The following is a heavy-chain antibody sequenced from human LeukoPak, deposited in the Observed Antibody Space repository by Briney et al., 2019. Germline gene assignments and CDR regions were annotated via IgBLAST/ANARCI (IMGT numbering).Heavy chain of an antibody. J-gene: IGHJ4*02. V-gene: IGHV1-46*01. Sequence: GASVKVSCKASGYNFIRYYMHWLRQAPGQGLEWMGLINPSGGSTTYAQKFQGRVTMTSDTSTTTVYMELSGLRYEDTAVYYCAREWALSGTGSIGCPYWGQGTLVTVSS. CDR3: AREWALSGTGSIGCPY. CDR2: INPSGGST. D-gene: IGHD3-10*01. CDR1: GYNFIRYY.